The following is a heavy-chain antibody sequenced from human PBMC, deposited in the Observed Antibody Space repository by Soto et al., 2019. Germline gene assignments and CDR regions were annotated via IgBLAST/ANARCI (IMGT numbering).Heavy chain of an antibody. CDR2: IRSKADSYAT. CDR3: AKDYAVAGLSDFQH. Sequence: GGSLRLSCAASGFTFSGSVIHWVRQASGKGLEWVGRIRSKADSYATAYAASVEGRFTISRDDSKNTAYLQMNSLKTVDTAVCYCAKDYAVAGLSDFQHWGQGTLVTVSS. CDR1: GFTFSGSV. J-gene: IGHJ1*01. D-gene: IGHD6-19*01. V-gene: IGHV3-73*01.